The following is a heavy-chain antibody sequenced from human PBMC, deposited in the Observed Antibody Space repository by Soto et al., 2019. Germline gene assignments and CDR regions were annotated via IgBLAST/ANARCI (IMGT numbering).Heavy chain of an antibody. Sequence: EVQLLESGGGLVQPGGSLRLSCAVSGFTFSSHAMSWVRQAPGKGLECVSSITGSGDSTSYADSVRGRFTISRDKSKSTLYIQMNSLRAEDTAVYYCAKDRQFSGWLSAQTFDYWGQGTQVTVSS. V-gene: IGHV3-23*01. CDR2: ITGSGDST. CDR3: AKDRQFSGWLSAQTFDY. CDR1: GFTFSSHA. J-gene: IGHJ4*02. D-gene: IGHD6-19*01.